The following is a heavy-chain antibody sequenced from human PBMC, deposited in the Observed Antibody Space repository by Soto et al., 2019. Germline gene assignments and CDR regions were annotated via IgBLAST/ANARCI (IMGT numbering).Heavy chain of an antibody. V-gene: IGHV3-48*03. D-gene: IGHD3-9*01. J-gene: IGHJ6*02. CDR1: GFTFSSYE. Sequence: PGGSLRLSCAASGFTFSSYEMNWVRQAPGKELEWVSYISSSGSTIYYADSVEGRFTISRDNAKNSLYLQMNSLRAEDTAVYYCARDRPPLLRYFDWQGLYGMDVWGQGTTVTVSS. CDR3: ARDRPPLLRYFDWQGLYGMDV. CDR2: ISSSGSTI.